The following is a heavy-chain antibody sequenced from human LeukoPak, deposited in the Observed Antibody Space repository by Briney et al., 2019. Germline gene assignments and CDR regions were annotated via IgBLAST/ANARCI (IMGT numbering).Heavy chain of an antibody. J-gene: IGHJ4*02. D-gene: IGHD2/OR15-2a*01. CDR2: ISYDGSNK. CDR3: AKGGTSYYYIYY. V-gene: IGHV3-30*04. CDR1: GFTFSSYA. Sequence: GSLRLSCAASGFTFSSYAMHWVRQAPGKGLEWVAVISYDGSNKYYADSVKGRFTISRDNSKNTLYLQMNSLRGDDTAIYYCAKGGTSYYYIYYWGQGTLVTVSS.